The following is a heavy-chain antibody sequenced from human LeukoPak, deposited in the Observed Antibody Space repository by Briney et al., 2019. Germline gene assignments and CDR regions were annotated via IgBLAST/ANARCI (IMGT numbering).Heavy chain of an antibody. D-gene: IGHD6-19*01. Sequence: PGGSLRLSCAASGFTFSSYAMHWVRQAPGRGLEYVSAISSNGGSTYYANSVKGRFTISRDNSKNTLYLQMGSLRAEDMAVYYCARVSVAGTTLYYYMDVWGKGTTVTVSS. CDR3: ARVSVAGTTLYYYMDV. CDR2: ISSNGGST. CDR1: GFTFSSYA. V-gene: IGHV3-64*01. J-gene: IGHJ6*03.